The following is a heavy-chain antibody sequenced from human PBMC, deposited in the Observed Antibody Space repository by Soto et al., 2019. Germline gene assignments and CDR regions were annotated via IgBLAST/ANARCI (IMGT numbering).Heavy chain of an antibody. CDR3: ARALNYDILTGPPGGYFDY. CDR2: INPSGGST. J-gene: IGHJ4*02. V-gene: IGHV1-46*01. CDR1: GYTFTSYY. D-gene: IGHD3-9*01. Sequence: ASVKVSCKASGYTFTSYYMHWVRQAPGQGLEWMGIINPSGGSTSYAQKFQGRVTMTRDTSTSTVYMELSSLRSEDTAVYYCARALNYDILTGPPGGYFDYWGQGTLVTVSS.